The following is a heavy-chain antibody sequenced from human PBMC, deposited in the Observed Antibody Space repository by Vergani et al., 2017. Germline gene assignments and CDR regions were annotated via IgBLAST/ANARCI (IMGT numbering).Heavy chain of an antibody. Sequence: QVQLVESGGGVVQPGGSLRLSCAASGFTFSSYGMHWVRQAPGKGLEWVAFIRYDGSNKYYADSVKGRFTIPRDNSKNTLYLQMNSLRAEDTAVYYCANSPYSGYDYAYYYYGMDVWGQGTTVTVSS. V-gene: IGHV3-30*02. CDR1: GFTFSSYG. CDR2: IRYDGSNK. CDR3: ANSPYSGYDYAYYYYGMDV. D-gene: IGHD5-12*01. J-gene: IGHJ6*02.